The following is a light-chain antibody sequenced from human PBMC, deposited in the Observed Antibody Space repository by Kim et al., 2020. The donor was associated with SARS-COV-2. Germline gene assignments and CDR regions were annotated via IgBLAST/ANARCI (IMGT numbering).Light chain of an antibody. Sequence: DIQMTQSPSSLSVSVGDTVTITCQASQDISNFLDWYQQKPGRAPSLLIYDASNLETGVPSRFTGSGYGTHFTLTISGLQPEDTATYYCQQYENVPLTFGGGTKVDIK. CDR2: DAS. CDR3: QQYENVPLT. V-gene: IGKV1-33*01. J-gene: IGKJ4*01. CDR1: QDISNF.